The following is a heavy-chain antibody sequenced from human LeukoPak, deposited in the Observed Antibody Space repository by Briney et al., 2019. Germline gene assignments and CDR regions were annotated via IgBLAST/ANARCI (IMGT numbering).Heavy chain of an antibody. CDR3: ARDPYSYGYGGFDY. Sequence: ASETLSLTCTVSGGSISSYYWSWIRQPPGKGLEWIGYIYYSGGTNYNPSLKSRVTISVDTSRNQFSLKLSSVTAADTAVYYCARDPYSYGYGGFDYWGQGTLVTVSS. CDR1: GGSISSYY. V-gene: IGHV4-59*01. CDR2: IYYSGGT. J-gene: IGHJ4*02. D-gene: IGHD5-18*01.